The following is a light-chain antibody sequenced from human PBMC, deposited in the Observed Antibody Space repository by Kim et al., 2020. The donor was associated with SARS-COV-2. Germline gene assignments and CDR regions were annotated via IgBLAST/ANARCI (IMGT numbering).Light chain of an antibody. V-gene: IGLV3-1*01. CDR3: QAWDRTTVV. Sequence: VAPGPTASCSCSEEKVDDRCVSWYQQKAGQSPVLVVYQNYQRPSGIPERVSGSSSGNTATLTSSETQSMDEADYYCQAWDRTTVVFGGGTQLTVL. J-gene: IGLJ7*01. CDR1: KVDDRC. CDR2: QNY.